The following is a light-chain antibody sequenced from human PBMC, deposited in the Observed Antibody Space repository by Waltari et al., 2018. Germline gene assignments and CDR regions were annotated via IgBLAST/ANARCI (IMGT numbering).Light chain of an antibody. J-gene: IGLJ2*01. Sequence: SYELTQPPSVSVSPGQTARNTCPADAWPKPNAYWYQQKPGQAPMLVIYKDSERPSGIPERFSGSSSGTTVTLTISGVQAEDEADYYCQSTDSSGTFVLFGGGTKLTVL. V-gene: IGLV3-25*03. CDR3: QSTDSSGTFVL. CDR2: KDS. CDR1: AWPKPN.